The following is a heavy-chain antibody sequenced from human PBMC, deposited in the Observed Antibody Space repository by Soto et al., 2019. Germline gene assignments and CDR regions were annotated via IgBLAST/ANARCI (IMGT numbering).Heavy chain of an antibody. J-gene: IGHJ6*02. V-gene: IGHV3-15*07. CDR3: TTDRNGYSSPYGMDV. CDR2: IKSKTDGGTT. Sequence: SCAASGFTFSNAWMNWVRQAPGKGLEWVGRIKSKTDGGTTDYAAPVKGRFTISRDDSKNTLYLQMNSLKTEDTAVYYCTTDRNGYSSPYGMDVWGQGTTVTVSS. D-gene: IGHD6-19*01. CDR1: GFTFSNAW.